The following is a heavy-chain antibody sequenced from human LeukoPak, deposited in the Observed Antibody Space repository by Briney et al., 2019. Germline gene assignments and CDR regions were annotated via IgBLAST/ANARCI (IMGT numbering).Heavy chain of an antibody. D-gene: IGHD3-3*01. CDR3: ARVPQYYDFWSGYSPLDY. CDR2: ISSSSSYI. Sequence: WIRQPPGKGLEWVSSISSSSSYIYYADSVKGRFTISRDNAKNTLYLQMNSLRAEDTAVYYCARVPQYYDFWSGYSPLDYWGQGTLVTVSS. V-gene: IGHV3-21*01. J-gene: IGHJ4*02.